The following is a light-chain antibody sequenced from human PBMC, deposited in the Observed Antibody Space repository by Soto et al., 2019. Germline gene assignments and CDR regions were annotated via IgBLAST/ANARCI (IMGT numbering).Light chain of an antibody. J-gene: IGLJ3*02. CDR1: SSDVGGYNY. CDR2: EVS. Sequence: QSVLTQPASVSGSPGQSITISCTGTSSDVGGYNYVSWYQQHPGKAPKLMIYEVSNRPSGGSNRFSGSKSGNTASLTISGLQAEDDADYYCSSYTRSSTRVFGGGTQLTVL. CDR3: SSYTRSSTRV. V-gene: IGLV2-14*01.